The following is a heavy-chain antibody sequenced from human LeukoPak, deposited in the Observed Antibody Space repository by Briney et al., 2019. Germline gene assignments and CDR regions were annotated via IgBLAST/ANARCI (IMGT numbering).Heavy chain of an antibody. D-gene: IGHD5-24*01. Sequence: GGSLRLSCAASGFTFSSYAMHWVRQAPGKGLEWVAVISYDGSNKYYADSVKGRFTISRDNPKNTLYLQMNSLRAEDTAVYYCAREGGRWLPFDYWGQGTLVTVSS. CDR3: AREGGRWLPFDY. V-gene: IGHV3-30*04. J-gene: IGHJ4*02. CDR2: ISYDGSNK. CDR1: GFTFSSYA.